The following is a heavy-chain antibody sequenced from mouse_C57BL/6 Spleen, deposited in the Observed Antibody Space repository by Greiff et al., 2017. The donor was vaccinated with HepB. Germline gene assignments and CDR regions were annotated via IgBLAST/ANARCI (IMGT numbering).Heavy chain of an antibody. J-gene: IGHJ1*03. D-gene: IGHD1-1*01. CDR3: VSYGSSSNWYFDV. V-gene: IGHV1-22*01. Sequence: EVQLQQSGPELVKPGASVKMSCKASGYTFTDYNMHWVKQSHGKSLEWIGYINPNNGGTSYNQKFKGKATLTVNKSSSTAYMELRSLTSEDSAVYYCVSYGSSSNWYFDVWGTGTTVTVSS. CDR2: INPNNGGT. CDR1: GYTFTDYN.